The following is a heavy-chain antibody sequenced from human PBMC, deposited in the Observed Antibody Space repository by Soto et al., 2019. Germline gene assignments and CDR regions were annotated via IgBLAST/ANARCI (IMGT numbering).Heavy chain of an antibody. CDR2: ISYDGSNK. CDR1: GFTFSSYG. Sequence: GGSLRLSCAASGFTFSSYGMHWVRQAPGKGLEWVAVISYDGSNKYYADSVKGRFTISRDNSKNTLYLQMNSLRAEDTAVYYCAKDRGLYCGGDCYYGMDVWGQGTTVTV. J-gene: IGHJ6*02. CDR3: AKDRGLYCGGDCYYGMDV. V-gene: IGHV3-30*18. D-gene: IGHD2-21*01.